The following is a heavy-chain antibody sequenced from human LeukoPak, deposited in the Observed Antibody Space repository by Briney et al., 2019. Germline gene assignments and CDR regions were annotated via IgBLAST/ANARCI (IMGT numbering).Heavy chain of an antibody. J-gene: IGHJ1*01. D-gene: IGHD6-19*01. CDR2: IYYSGST. V-gene: IGHV4-59*08. CDR3: ARLLPVVAGTSYFQH. CDR1: GGSLRNYY. Sequence: SETLSLTCTVSGGSLRNYYWGWIRQPPGKGLECIVYIYYSGSTNYNPSLKSRVTISVDTSRNQFYLKLSSVTAADTAVYFCARLLPVVAGTSYFQHWGQGTLVTVSS.